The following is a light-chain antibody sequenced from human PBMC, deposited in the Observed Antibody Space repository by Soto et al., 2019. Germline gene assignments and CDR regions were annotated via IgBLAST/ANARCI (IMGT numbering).Light chain of an antibody. CDR2: WGS. CDR1: QSLLYSNGYNY. CDR3: MQALQTPWT. Sequence: DLVMTQSPLSLPVTAGEPASVSCRSSQSLLYSNGYNYLDWYLQKPGQSPQLLIYWGSNRASGVPDRFSGSGSGTDFTLKISRVEAEDVGVYYCMQALQTPWTFGQGTKVEIK. J-gene: IGKJ1*01. V-gene: IGKV2-28*01.